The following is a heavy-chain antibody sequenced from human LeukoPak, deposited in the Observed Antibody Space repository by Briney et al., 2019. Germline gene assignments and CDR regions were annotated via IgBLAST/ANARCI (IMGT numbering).Heavy chain of an antibody. CDR2: IKHDGSEK. V-gene: IGHV3-7*01. CDR1: GFTFSNYY. CDR3: TRDEGATETTFRFDY. Sequence: GGSLRLSCTVSGFTFSNYYTSWVRLSPGKGLEWLANIKHDGSEKYYVGSVKGRFTISRDNAKNSLYLQMSSLRAEDTAVYYCTRDEGATETTFRFDYWGQGTLVTVSS. D-gene: IGHD4-17*01. J-gene: IGHJ4*02.